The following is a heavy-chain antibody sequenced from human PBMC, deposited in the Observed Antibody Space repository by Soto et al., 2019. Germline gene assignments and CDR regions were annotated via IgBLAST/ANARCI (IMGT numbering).Heavy chain of an antibody. J-gene: IGHJ3*02. CDR3: SRDRNYYDSSGYYPDAFDI. Sequence: VQLVQSGAEVKKPGSSVKVSCKASGGTFSSYAISWVRQAPGQGLEWMGGFIPIFGTANYAQKFQGRVTITTNESTSTAYIELSSLRSEDTAVYYCSRDRNYYDSSGYYPDAFDIWSQGTMVTVSS. CDR1: GGTFSSYA. CDR2: FIPIFGTA. D-gene: IGHD3-22*01. V-gene: IGHV1-69*01.